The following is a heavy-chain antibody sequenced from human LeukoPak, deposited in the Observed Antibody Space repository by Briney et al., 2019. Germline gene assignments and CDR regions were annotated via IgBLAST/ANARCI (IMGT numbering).Heavy chain of an antibody. CDR3: AMGGDGYNQNDYYFDY. CDR1: GFTFSSYA. D-gene: IGHD5-24*01. J-gene: IGHJ4*02. Sequence: GGSLRLSCAASGFTFSSYAMSWVRQAPGKGLEWVSAISGSGGSTYYADSVKGRFTISRDNSKNTLYLQMNSLRAEDTAVYYCAMGGDGYNQNDYYFDYWGQGTLVTVSS. V-gene: IGHV3-23*01. CDR2: ISGSGGST.